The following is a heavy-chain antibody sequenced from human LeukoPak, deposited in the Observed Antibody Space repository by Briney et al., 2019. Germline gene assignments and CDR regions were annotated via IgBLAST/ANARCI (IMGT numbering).Heavy chain of an antibody. CDR1: GGSISTYY. J-gene: IGHJ3*02. CDR2: ISYTVTT. Sequence: PSETLSLTCTVSGGSISTYYWSWIRQPPGKGLEWIGYISYTVTTNYNPSLKSRVTISVDTSKNQFSLKLSSVTAADTAVYYCARHLLKYQLLPDAFDIWGQGTMVTVSS. CDR3: ARHLLKYQLLPDAFDI. V-gene: IGHV4-59*08. D-gene: IGHD2-2*01.